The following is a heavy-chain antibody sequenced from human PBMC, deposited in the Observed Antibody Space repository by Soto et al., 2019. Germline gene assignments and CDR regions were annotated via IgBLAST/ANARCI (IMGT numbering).Heavy chain of an antibody. CDR1: GGSISSGGYY. J-gene: IGHJ3*02. CDR3: ARVHYDFWSGYRDPDAFDI. Sequence: SETLSLTCTVSGGSISSGGYYWSWIRQHPGKGLEWIGYIYCSGSTYYNPSLKSRVTISVDTSKNQFSLKLSSVTAADTAVYYCARVHYDFWSGYRDPDAFDIWGQGTMVTVSS. CDR2: IYCSGST. D-gene: IGHD3-3*01. V-gene: IGHV4-31*03.